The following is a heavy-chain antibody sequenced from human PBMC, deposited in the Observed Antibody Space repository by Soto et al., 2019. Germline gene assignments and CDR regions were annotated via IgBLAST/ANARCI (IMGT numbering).Heavy chain of an antibody. D-gene: IGHD1-20*01. Sequence: PSETLSLTCSVSVGSISSGGYSWVWIRHPPGKGLEWIGYIYHSGSTYYNPSLKSRVTISVDRSKNQFSLKLSSVTAADTAVYYCARNNNWNDGGWFDPWGQGTLVTVSS. CDR1: VGSISSGGYS. J-gene: IGHJ5*02. CDR2: IYHSGST. CDR3: ARNNNWNDGGWFDP. V-gene: IGHV4-30-2*01.